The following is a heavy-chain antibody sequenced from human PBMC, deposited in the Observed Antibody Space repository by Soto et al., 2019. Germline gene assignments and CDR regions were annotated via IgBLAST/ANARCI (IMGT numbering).Heavy chain of an antibody. CDR3: ARSGPPAGY. V-gene: IGHV1-69*01. Sequence: KVSRKGSGGPFSSYSFSWVRQAPGQGLEWMGGIIPIFGTANYAQKFQGRVTITADESTSTAYMELSSLRSDDTAVYYCARSGPPAGYWGQGTLVTVSS. J-gene: IGHJ4*02. CDR2: IIPIFGTA. CDR1: GGPFSSYS. D-gene: IGHD3-10*01.